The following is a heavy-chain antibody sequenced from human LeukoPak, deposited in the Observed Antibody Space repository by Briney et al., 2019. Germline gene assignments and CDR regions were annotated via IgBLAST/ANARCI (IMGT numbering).Heavy chain of an antibody. J-gene: IGHJ4*02. V-gene: IGHV1-2*02. Sequence: ASVKVSCKASGYTFTNYGITWVRQAPGQGLEWMGWINPNSGDTNYAQKFQGRVTMTRDTSISTAYMELSRLRSDDTAVYYCARDYCSSTSCLFDYWGQGALVTVSS. D-gene: IGHD2-2*01. CDR3: ARDYCSSTSCLFDY. CDR2: INPNSGDT. CDR1: GYTFTNYG.